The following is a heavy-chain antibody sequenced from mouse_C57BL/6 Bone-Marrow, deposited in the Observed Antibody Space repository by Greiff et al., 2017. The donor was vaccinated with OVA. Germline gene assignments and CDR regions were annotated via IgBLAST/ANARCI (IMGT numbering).Heavy chain of an antibody. V-gene: IGHV5-4*01. CDR3: ARDEAMDY. CDR1: GFTFSSYA. CDR2: ISDGGSYT. Sequence: EVKVVESGGGLVKPGGSLKLSCAASGFTFSSYAMSWVRQTPEKRLEWVATISDGGSYTYYPDNVKGRFTISRDNAKNNLYLQMSHLKSEDTAMYYCARDEAMDYWGQGTSVTVSS. J-gene: IGHJ4*01.